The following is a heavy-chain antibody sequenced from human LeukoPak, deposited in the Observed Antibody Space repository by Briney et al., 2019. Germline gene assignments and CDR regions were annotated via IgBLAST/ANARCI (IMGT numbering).Heavy chain of an antibody. D-gene: IGHD3-16*01. CDR1: TFTKAW. CDR2: VKNRGDGRTT. J-gene: IGHJ4*02. V-gene: IGHV3-15*07. CDR3: TTEYFGGFEY. Sequence: PGGSLRLSCVASTFTKAWMNWVRQAPGKGLEWVGRVKNRGDGRTTDYAAPVKGRFTISRDDSKRTVYLQMNSLKTEDTAVYSCTTEYFGGFEYWGQGTLVTVSS.